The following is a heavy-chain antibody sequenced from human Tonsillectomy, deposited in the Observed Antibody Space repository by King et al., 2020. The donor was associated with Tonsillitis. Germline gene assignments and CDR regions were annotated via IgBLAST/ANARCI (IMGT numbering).Heavy chain of an antibody. CDR2: ISWNSDSI. V-gene: IGHV3-9*01. D-gene: IGHD5-12*01. J-gene: IGHJ4*02. CDR3: AKDRYGCYDMGYYFDS. Sequence: VQLVESGGGLVQPGRSLRLSCAASGFSFDDYAMHWVRQAPGKGLEWVSGISWNSDSIGYADFVKGRFTVSRDNARNSLFLEMNSLRGEDTAFYYCAKDRYGCYDMGYYFDSWGRGILVTVSS. CDR1: GFSFDDYA.